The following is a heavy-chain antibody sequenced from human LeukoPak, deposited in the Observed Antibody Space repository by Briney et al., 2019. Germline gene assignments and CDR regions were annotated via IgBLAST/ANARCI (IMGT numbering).Heavy chain of an antibody. CDR1: GYTLTELS. CDR2: FDPEDGET. V-gene: IGHV1-24*01. J-gene: IGHJ4*02. CDR3: ATDGGYDHYYFDY. D-gene: IGHD5-12*01. Sequence: GASVKVSCKVAGYTLTELSMHWVRQAPGKGLEWMGGFDPEDGETIYAQKFQGRVTMTEDTSTDTAYMELSSLRSEDTAVYYCATDGGYDHYYFDYWGQGTLVTVSS.